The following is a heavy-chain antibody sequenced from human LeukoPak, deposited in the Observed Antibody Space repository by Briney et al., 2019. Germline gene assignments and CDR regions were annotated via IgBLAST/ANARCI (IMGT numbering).Heavy chain of an antibody. J-gene: IGHJ3*02. D-gene: IGHD3-16*01. CDR3: ARHKLYDYSAFDI. CDR2: IYTSGST. Sequence: SETLSLTCAAYGGSFSGYYWSWIWQPAGKGLEWIGRIYTSGSTNYNPSLKSRVTMSVDTSKNQFSLKLSSVTAADTAVYYCARHKLYDYSAFDIWGQGTMVTVSS. V-gene: IGHV4-59*10. CDR1: GGSFSGYY.